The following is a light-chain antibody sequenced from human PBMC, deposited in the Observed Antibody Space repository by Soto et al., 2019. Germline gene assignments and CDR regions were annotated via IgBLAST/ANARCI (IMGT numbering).Light chain of an antibody. CDR1: QSVSSSY. CDR3: KQSGSSPVT. J-gene: IGKJ3*01. CDR2: GAS. V-gene: IGKV3-20*01. Sequence: EIVLTQSPGTLSLSPGERATLSCRASQSVSSSYLAWYQQKPGQAPRLLIYGASSKATGIPDRFSGSGSGKDFTLTISRLDPEDFAVYYCKQSGSSPVTFGPGTKVDIK.